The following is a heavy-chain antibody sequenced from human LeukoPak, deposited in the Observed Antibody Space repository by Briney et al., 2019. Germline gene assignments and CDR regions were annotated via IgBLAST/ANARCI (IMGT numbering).Heavy chain of an antibody. D-gene: IGHD2-8*01. V-gene: IGHV4-59*01. J-gene: IGHJ5*02. CDR2: IYYSGST. CDR3: ARARGDIVLMVYADNWFDP. Sequence: PSETLSLTCTVSGGSISSYYWSWIRQPPGKGLEWIGYIYYSGSTNYNPSLKSRVTISVDTSKNQFSLKLSSVTAADTAVYYCARARGDIVLMVYADNWFDPWGQGTLVTV. CDR1: GGSISSYY.